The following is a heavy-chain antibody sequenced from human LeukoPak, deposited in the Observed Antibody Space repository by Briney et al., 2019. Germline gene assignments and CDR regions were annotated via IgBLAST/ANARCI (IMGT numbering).Heavy chain of an antibody. D-gene: IGHD3-22*01. Sequence: PGGSLRLSCAASGFTFSSYAMSWVRQAPGKGLEWVSAISGSGGSTYYADSVKGRFTISRDNSKNTLYLQMNSLRAEDTAVYYCAKDLDYYDSSGYDYWGQGTLVTVSS. CDR2: ISGSGGST. CDR3: AKDLDYYDSSGYDY. J-gene: IGHJ4*02. V-gene: IGHV3-23*01. CDR1: GFTFSSYA.